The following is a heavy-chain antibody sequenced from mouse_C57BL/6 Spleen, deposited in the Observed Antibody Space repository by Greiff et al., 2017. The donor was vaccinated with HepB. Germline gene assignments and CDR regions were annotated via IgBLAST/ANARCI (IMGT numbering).Heavy chain of an antibody. CDR1: GFTFSSYA. J-gene: IGHJ1*03. D-gene: IGHD1-1*01. CDR3: ARDRSYYGSRNWYFDV. CDR2: ISDGGSYT. Sequence: DVHLVESGGGLVKPGGSLKLSCAASGFTFSSYAMSWVRQTPEKRLEWVATISDGGSYTYYPDNVKGRFTLSRDNAKNNLYLQLSHLKSEDTAMYYCARDRSYYGSRNWYFDVWGTGTTVTVSS. V-gene: IGHV5-4*01.